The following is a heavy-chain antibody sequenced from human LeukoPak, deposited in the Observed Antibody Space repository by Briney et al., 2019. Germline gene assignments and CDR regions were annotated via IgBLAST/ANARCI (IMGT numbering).Heavy chain of an antibody. CDR1: GYTFTSYG. CDR2: ISAYNGNT. CDR3: ARDCSSTSCYTFGFDY. Sequence: GASVKVSCKASGYTFTSYGISWVRQAPGQGLEWMGWISAYNGNTNYAQKLQGRVTMTTDTSTSTAYMELRSLRSDDTAVYYCARDCSSTSCYTFGFDYWGQGTLVTVSS. D-gene: IGHD2-2*02. V-gene: IGHV1-18*01. J-gene: IGHJ4*02.